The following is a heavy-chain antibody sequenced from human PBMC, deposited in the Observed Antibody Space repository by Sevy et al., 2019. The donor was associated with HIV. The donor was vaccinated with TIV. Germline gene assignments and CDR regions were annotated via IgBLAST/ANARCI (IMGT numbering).Heavy chain of an antibody. CDR3: AHGTIGRFDS. CDR2: IKGDGSDK. D-gene: IGHD3-16*01. CDR1: GFTFSVYW. V-gene: IGHV3-7*01. J-gene: IGHJ4*02. Sequence: GGSLRLSCAASGFTFSVYWMNWVRQAPGKGLEWVANIKGDGSDKHYVDSVEGRFTISRDNGKNLLYLQMNSLRVEDTAVYYCAHGTIGRFDSWGQGTLVTVS.